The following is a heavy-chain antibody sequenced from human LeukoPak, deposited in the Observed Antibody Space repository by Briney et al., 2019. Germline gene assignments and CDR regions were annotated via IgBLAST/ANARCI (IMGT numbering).Heavy chain of an antibody. CDR3: ASLVGATLYYYYGMDV. CDR1: GFSFTNYW. D-gene: IGHD1-26*01. V-gene: IGHV3-74*03. CDR2: ISSDGSVT. J-gene: IGHJ6*02. Sequence: GGSLRLSCAVSGFSFTNYWMHWVRHDPGKGLVWVSYISSDGSVTKYADSVKGRFTISRDNSKNTLYLQMNSLRAEDTAVYYCASLVGATLYYYYGMDVWGQGTTVTVSS.